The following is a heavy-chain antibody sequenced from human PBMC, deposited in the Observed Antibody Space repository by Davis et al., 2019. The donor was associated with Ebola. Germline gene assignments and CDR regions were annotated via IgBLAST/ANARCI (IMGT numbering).Heavy chain of an antibody. J-gene: IGHJ4*02. CDR2: INPNSGGT. CDR3: ARADEYCSSTSCWGGGFDY. V-gene: IGHV1-2*02. Sequence: ASVKVSCKASGYTFTGYYMHWVRQAPGQGLEWMGWINPNSGGTNYAQKFQGRVTMTRDTSISTAYMELSRLRSDDTAVYYCARADEYCSSTSCWGGGFDYWGQGTLVTVSS. D-gene: IGHD2-2*01. CDR1: GYTFTGYY.